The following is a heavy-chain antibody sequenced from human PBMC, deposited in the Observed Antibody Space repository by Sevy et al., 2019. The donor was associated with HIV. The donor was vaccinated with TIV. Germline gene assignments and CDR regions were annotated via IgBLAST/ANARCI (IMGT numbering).Heavy chain of an antibody. D-gene: IGHD3-10*01. V-gene: IGHV3-30-3*01. CDR1: RFTFSSYA. Sequence: GGSLRLSCAASRFTFSSYAMHWVRQAPGKGLEWVAVISYDGSNKYYSDSVKGRFTISRDNSKNTLCLQMNSLRAEDTAVYYCASVEDNYYGSGIFDYWGHGTLVTVSS. CDR3: ASVEDNYYGSGIFDY. CDR2: ISYDGSNK. J-gene: IGHJ4*01.